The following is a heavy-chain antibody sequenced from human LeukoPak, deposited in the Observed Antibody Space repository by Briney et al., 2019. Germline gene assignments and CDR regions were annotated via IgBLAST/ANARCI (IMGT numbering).Heavy chain of an antibody. V-gene: IGHV4-61*02. J-gene: IGHJ4*02. Sequence: SETLSLTCTVSGGSISSSSYYWSWIRQPAGKGLEWIGRIYTSGSTNYNPSLKSRVTMSVDTSKNQFSLKLSSVTAADTAVYYCARDNPNTAMVHWGQGTLVTVSS. D-gene: IGHD5-18*01. CDR3: ARDNPNTAMVH. CDR1: GGSISSSSYY. CDR2: IYTSGST.